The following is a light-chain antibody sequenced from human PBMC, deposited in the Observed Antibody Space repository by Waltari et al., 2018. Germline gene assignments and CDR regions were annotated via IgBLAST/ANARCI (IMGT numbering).Light chain of an antibody. CDR2: GAS. J-gene: IGKJ1*01. V-gene: IGKV3-20*01. CDR3: QHYVRLPAT. CDR1: QSVGGT. Sequence: EIVLPQSPGTLSLSPGERATLSCRASQSVGGTLAWYQQKPGQAPRLLMYGASIRAPGTPARFSGTGSGTDFSLTISRLEPEDFAVYYCQHYVRLPATFGQGTKVEIK.